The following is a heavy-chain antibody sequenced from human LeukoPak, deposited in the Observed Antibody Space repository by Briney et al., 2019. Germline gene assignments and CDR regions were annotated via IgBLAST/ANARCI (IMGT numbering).Heavy chain of an antibody. J-gene: IGHJ6*02. CDR3: AGGGVVVKNRNYYYYGMDV. CDR1: GGTFSSYV. Sequence: ASVKVSCKASGGTFSSYVISWVRQAPGQGLEWMGGIIPIFGTANYAQKFQGRVTITADESTSTAYMELSSLRSEDTAVYYCAGGGVVVKNRNYYYYGMDVWGQGTTVTVS. V-gene: IGHV1-69*01. CDR2: IIPIFGTA. D-gene: IGHD3-3*01.